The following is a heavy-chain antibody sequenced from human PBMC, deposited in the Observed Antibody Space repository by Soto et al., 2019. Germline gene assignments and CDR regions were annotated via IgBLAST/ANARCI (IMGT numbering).Heavy chain of an antibody. Sequence: TSETLSLTCTVSGGSISSGGYYWSWIRQHPGKGLEWIGYIYYSGSTYYNPSLKSRVTISVDTSKNQFSLKLSSVTAADTAVYYCARDLRDYYDSSGLSEPAYWGQGTLVTVSS. J-gene: IGHJ4*02. V-gene: IGHV4-31*03. D-gene: IGHD3-22*01. CDR1: GGSISSGGYY. CDR3: ARDLRDYYDSSGLSEPAY. CDR2: IYYSGST.